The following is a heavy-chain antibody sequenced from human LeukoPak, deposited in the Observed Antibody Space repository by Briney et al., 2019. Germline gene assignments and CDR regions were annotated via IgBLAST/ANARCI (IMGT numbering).Heavy chain of an antibody. CDR3: AAGYSSSWYVLEY. J-gene: IGHJ4*02. CDR2: IYYSGST. D-gene: IGHD6-13*01. V-gene: IGHV4-61*08. CDR1: GGSVSSAAYY. Sequence: SETLSLTCTVSGGSVSSAAYYWNWIRQPPGKGLEWIGYIYYSGSTNCNPSLKSRVTISLDTSKNQFSLKLSSVTVADTAVYYCAAGYSSSWYVLEYWGQGTLGTVSS.